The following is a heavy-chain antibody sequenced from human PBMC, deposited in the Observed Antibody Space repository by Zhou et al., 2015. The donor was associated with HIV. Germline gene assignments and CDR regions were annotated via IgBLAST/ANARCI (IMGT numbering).Heavy chain of an antibody. CDR3: ARDRSAAAGNLASPQNLYYFDY. CDR1: GGTFNSYA. Sequence: QVQLVQSGAEVKKPGSSVKVSCKASGGTFNSYAITWVRQAPGQGLEWMGGIIPIFGTANYAQKFQGRVTITADESTSTAYMELSSLRSEDTAVYYCARDRSAAAGNLASPQNLYYFDYWGQGTLVTVSS. V-gene: IGHV1-69*12. D-gene: IGHD6-13*01. J-gene: IGHJ4*02. CDR2: IIPIFGTA.